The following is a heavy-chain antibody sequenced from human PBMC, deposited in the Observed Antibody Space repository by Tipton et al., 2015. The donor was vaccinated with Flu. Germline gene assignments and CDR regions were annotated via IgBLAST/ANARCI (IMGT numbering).Heavy chain of an antibody. J-gene: IGHJ4*02. V-gene: IGHV4-61*08. D-gene: IGHD2-8*01. CDR1: GGPISSGGDY. CDR2: IYYTGRT. CDR3: ARYHCPNGICDSFDY. Sequence: TLSLTCTVSGGPISSGGDYWSWIRQHPGKGLEWIGHIYYTGRTKQNPSLKSRVTISVDTSKNQFSLKLSSVTTADTAVYYCARYHCPNGICDSFDYWGQGTLVTVSS.